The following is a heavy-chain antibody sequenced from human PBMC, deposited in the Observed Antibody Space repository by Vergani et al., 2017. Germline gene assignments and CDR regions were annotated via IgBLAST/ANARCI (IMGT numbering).Heavy chain of an antibody. Sequence: EVQLVESGGGLVQPGRSLRLSCTASGFTFGDYAMSWFRQAPGKGLEWVGFIRSKPYGGTTEYAASVKGRFTISRDDSKSIAYLQMNSLKTEDTAVYYCARNPYCGGDCYSDAFDIWGQGTMVTVSS. D-gene: IGHD2-21*02. CDR3: ARNPYCGGDCYSDAFDI. CDR2: IRSKPYGGTT. V-gene: IGHV3-49*03. J-gene: IGHJ3*02. CDR1: GFTFGDYA.